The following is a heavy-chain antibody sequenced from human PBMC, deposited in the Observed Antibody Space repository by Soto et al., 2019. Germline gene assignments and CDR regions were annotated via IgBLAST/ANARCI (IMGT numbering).Heavy chain of an antibody. CDR1: GFTFSSYA. CDR2: ISSNGGST. CDR3: VKDEEYSYGPRFGY. Sequence: GGSLRLSCSASGFTFSSYAMHWVRQAPGKGLEYVSAISSNGGSTYYADSVKGRFTISRDNPKNTLYLQMSSLRAEDTAVYYCVKDEEYSYGPRFGYWGQGTLVTVSS. V-gene: IGHV3-64D*06. J-gene: IGHJ4*02. D-gene: IGHD5-18*01.